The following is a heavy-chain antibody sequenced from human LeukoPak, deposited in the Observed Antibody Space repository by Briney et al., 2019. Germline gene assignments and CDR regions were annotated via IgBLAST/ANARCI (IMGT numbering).Heavy chain of an antibody. Sequence: ASVKVSCKASGYTFTSYGISWVRQAPGQVLEWMGWISAYNGNTNYAQKLQGRVTMTTDTSTSTAYMELRSLRSDDTAVYYCARDSYCSSTSCYGMDVWGQGTTVTVSS. CDR2: ISAYNGNT. V-gene: IGHV1-18*01. CDR1: GYTFTSYG. CDR3: ARDSYCSSTSCYGMDV. J-gene: IGHJ6*02. D-gene: IGHD2-2*01.